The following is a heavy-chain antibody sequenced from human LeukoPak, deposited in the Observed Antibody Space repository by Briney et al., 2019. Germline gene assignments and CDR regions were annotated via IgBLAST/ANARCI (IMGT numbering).Heavy chain of an antibody. CDR2: IYYSGST. Sequence: PSETLSLTCTVSGGSISSGTYYWGWIRQPPGKGLEWTGSIYYSGSTYYNPSLRSRVTISVDTSKNQFSLRLGSVTAADTAVYYCARVQSRLSWFDPWGQGTLVTVSS. CDR1: GGSISSGTYY. V-gene: IGHV4-39*07. CDR3: ARVQSRLSWFDP. J-gene: IGHJ5*02.